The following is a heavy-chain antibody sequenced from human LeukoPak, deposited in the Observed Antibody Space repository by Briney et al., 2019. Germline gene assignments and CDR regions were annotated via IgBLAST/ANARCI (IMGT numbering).Heavy chain of an antibody. D-gene: IGHD6-13*01. CDR2: ISGSGGST. CDR3: AKDMGGYTEGRVDP. J-gene: IGHJ5*02. Sequence: GGSLRLSCAASGFTFSSYAMSWVRQPPGKGLEWVSAISGSGGSTYYADSVKGRFTISRDNSKNTLYLQMNSLRAEDTAVYYYAKDMGGYTEGRVDPWGQGTLVTVSS. CDR1: GFTFSSYA. V-gene: IGHV3-23*01.